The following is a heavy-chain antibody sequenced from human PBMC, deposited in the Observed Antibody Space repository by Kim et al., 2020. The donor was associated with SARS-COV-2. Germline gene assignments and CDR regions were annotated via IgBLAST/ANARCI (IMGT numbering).Heavy chain of an antibody. Sequence: ASVKVSCKASGYTFTSYGISWVRQAPGQGLEWMGWISAYNGNTNYAQKLRGRVTMTTDTSTSTAYMELRSLRSDDTAVYYCARIGILILRSGAFDIWGQGTMVTVSS. CDR3: ARIGILILRSGAFDI. J-gene: IGHJ3*02. CDR2: ISAYNGNT. D-gene: IGHD2-15*01. CDR1: GYTFTSYG. V-gene: IGHV1-18*01.